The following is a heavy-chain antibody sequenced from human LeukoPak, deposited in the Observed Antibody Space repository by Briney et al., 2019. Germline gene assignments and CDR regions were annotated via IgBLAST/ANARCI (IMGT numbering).Heavy chain of an antibody. V-gene: IGHV4-59*07. D-gene: IGHD3-10*01. CDR3: ARIQRELLWFGESYYFDY. J-gene: IGHJ4*02. Sequence: SDTLSLTCTVSDDSITMYYWTWIRQPPGKGLEWIGYVDHTGSTRFNPSLHGRVSISRDTSKNFFSLRLRSVTAADTAVYYCARIQRELLWFGESYYFDYWGQGTLVTVSS. CDR1: DDSITMYY. CDR2: VDHTGST.